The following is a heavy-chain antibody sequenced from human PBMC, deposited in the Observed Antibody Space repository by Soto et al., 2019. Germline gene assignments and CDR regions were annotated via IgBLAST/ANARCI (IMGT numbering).Heavy chain of an antibody. D-gene: IGHD3-9*01. V-gene: IGHV3-30*18. CDR1: GFTFSNFG. Sequence: PGGSLRLSCAASGFTFSNFGMHWVRQAPGTGLEWVAVISHDENIKAYTDSVKGRFSISRDNSKISLYLQMNSLRAEDTALYYCAKGSHYDILTAYHAFDYWGPGTLVTVSS. CDR2: ISHDENIK. CDR3: AKGSHYDILTAYHAFDY. J-gene: IGHJ4*02.